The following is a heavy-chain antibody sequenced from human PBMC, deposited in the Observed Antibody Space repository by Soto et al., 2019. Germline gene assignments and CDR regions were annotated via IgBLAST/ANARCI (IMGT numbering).Heavy chain of an antibody. V-gene: IGHV3-33*01. Sequence: QVQLVESGGGVVQPGRSLRLSCAASGFTFSNYGMHWVRQAPGKGLEWMAVIWYDGSEKYYADSVKGRFTISRDNAKKTLFLPINSLRAEDTAVYLWARRGGYRSSPIDSWGQGTMVTVSA. CDR3: ARRGGYRSSPIDS. J-gene: IGHJ4*02. CDR1: GFTFSNYG. CDR2: IWYDGSEK. D-gene: IGHD6-6*01.